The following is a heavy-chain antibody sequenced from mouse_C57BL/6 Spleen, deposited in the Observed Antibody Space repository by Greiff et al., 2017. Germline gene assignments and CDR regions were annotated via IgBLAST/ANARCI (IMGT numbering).Heavy chain of an antibody. CDR1: GYAFSSSW. V-gene: IGHV1-82*01. Sequence: QVQLQQSGPELVKPGASVKISCKASGYAFSSSWMNWVKQRPGKGLEWIGRIYPGDGDTNYNGKFKGKATLTADKSSSTAYMQLSSLTSEDSAVYFCARGDPCYYFDYWGQGTTLTVSS. D-gene: IGHD3-3*01. J-gene: IGHJ2*01. CDR3: ARGDPCYYFDY. CDR2: IYPGDGDT.